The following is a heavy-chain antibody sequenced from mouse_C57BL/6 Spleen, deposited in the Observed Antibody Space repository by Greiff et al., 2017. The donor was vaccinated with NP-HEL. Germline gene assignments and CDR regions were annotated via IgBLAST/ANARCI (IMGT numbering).Heavy chain of an antibody. CDR3: ARWGSSYFAY. D-gene: IGHD1-1*01. J-gene: IGHJ3*01. CDR2: IDPEDGET. CDR1: GFNIKDDY. V-gene: IGHV14-2*01. Sequence: VQLKESGAELVKPGASVKLSCTASGFNIKDDYMQWVKQRTEQGLEWIGRIDPEDGETKYAPRCQGKATITADTSSYTAYLQRSSLTSEDTAVYYCARWGSSYFAYWGQGTLVTVSA.